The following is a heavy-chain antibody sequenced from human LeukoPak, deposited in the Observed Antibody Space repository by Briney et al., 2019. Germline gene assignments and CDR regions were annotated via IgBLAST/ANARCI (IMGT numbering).Heavy chain of an antibody. CDR3: ATYRQVLLPFES. CDR2: VKNKRDGGTP. V-gene: IGHV3-15*01. D-gene: IGHD2-8*02. J-gene: IGHJ4*02. Sequence: GGSLRLSCAASEFTFSDSWMSWVRQAPGKGLEWVGRVKNKRDGGTPDYAAPVRGRFTISRDDSKDIVYLQMDSLRAEDTAIYYCATYRQVLLPFESWGQGTLVTVSS. CDR1: EFTFSDSW.